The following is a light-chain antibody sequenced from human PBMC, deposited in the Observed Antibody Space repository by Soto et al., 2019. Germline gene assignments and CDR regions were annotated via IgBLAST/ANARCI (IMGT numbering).Light chain of an antibody. CDR3: QQYKNWPWT. CDR1: QSVSSN. V-gene: IGKV3-15*01. CDR2: GAS. Sequence: EMVMTQSPATLSVSPGERATLSCRASQSVSSNLAWYQQKPGQAPKLLIYGASTKATGIPARFSGSGSGTEFTLTISSLQPEEFAVYYCQQYKNWPWTFGQGTKVEIK. J-gene: IGKJ1*01.